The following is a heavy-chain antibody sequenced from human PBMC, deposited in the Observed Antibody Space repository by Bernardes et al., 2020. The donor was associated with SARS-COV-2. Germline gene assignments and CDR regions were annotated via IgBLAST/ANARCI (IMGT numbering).Heavy chain of an antibody. CDR2: INPNSGGT. V-gene: IGHV1-2*04. CDR3: ARELAYCGGDCYSGYYYYYGMDV. CDR1: GYTFTGYY. Sequence: ASVKVSCKASGYTFTGYYMHWVRQAPGQGLEWMGWINPNSGGTNYAQKFQGWVTMTRDTSISTAYMELSRLRSDDTAVYYWARELAYCGGDCYSGYYYYYGMDVWGQGTTVTVSS. D-gene: IGHD2-21*02. J-gene: IGHJ6*02.